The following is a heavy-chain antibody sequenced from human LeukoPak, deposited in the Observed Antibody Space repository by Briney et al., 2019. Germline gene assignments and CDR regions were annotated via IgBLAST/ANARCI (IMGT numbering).Heavy chain of an antibody. D-gene: IGHD3-10*01. Sequence: GGSLRLSCAASGFTFDDYAMHWVRQAPGKGLEWVSGISWNSGSIGYADSVKGRFTISRDNAKNSLYLQMNSLRAEDTALYYCAKGLWFGEIDYYYYYGMDVWGQGTTDTVSS. J-gene: IGHJ6*02. CDR3: AKGLWFGEIDYYYYYGMDV. CDR1: GFTFDDYA. CDR2: ISWNSGSI. V-gene: IGHV3-9*01.